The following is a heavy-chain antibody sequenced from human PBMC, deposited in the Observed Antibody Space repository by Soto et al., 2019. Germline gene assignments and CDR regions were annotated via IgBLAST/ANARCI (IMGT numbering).Heavy chain of an antibody. CDR1: GGTFSRYA. J-gene: IGHJ6*02. CDR3: ARVVRGVAGMDV. V-gene: IGHV1-69*05. Sequence: SVKVSCKSSGGTFSRYAISCVRQAPGQGLEWMGGIIPIFGTANYAQKFQGRVTMTRNTSISTAYMELSSLRSEDTAVYYCARVVRGVAGMDVWGQGTTVTVSS. D-gene: IGHD3-10*01. CDR2: IIPIFGTA.